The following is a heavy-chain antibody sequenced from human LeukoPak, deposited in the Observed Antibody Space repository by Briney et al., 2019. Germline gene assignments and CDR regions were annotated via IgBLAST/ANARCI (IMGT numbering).Heavy chain of an antibody. J-gene: IGHJ4*02. V-gene: IGHV3-23*01. CDR1: GFTFSSYA. Sequence: QPAGSLRLSCVASGFTFSSYAMNWVRQAPGEGLEWVSVITNSGHSTNYADSVKGRFTISRDNSKNTLYLQMNSLRAEDTAVYYCAKESPGDLDYWGQGTLVTVSS. CDR3: AKESPGDLDY. D-gene: IGHD3-16*01. CDR2: ITNSGHST.